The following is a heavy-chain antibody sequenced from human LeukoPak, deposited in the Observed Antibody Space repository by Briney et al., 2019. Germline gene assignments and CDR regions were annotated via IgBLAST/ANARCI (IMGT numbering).Heavy chain of an antibody. V-gene: IGHV3-7*01. CDR3: ARECSGGSRSDAFDI. J-gene: IGHJ3*02. Sequence: GGSLRLSCAASGFTFSSYWMSWVRQAPGKGLESVTNIKQYGSEKYYVDSVKGRFTISRDNAKYSLYLQMNSLRAEDTVVYYCARECSGGSRSDAFDIWGQGTMVTVS. CDR1: GFTFSSYW. D-gene: IGHD2-15*01. CDR2: IKQYGSEK.